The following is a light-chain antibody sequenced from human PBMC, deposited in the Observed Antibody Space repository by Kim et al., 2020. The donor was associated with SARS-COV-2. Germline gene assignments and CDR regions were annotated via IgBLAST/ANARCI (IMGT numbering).Light chain of an antibody. J-gene: IGKJ3*01. CDR2: KVS. CDR3: MQGTHWPFS. V-gene: IGKV2-30*01. CDR1: QSLEDRDENSY. Sequence: PASSSGRSSQSLEDRDENSYLNRFHQRPGQYPRRLIYKVSKRDSGVPDRFSGSGSGTDFTLKISRVEAEDGGVYYCMQGTHWPFSVGPGTKVDIK.